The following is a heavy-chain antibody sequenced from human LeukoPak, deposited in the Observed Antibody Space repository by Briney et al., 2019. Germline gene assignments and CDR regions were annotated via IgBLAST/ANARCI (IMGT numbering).Heavy chain of an antibody. CDR1: GYTFTSYG. J-gene: IGHJ4*02. CDR2: ISAYNGNT. Sequence: EASVKVSCKASGYTFTSYGISWVRQAPGQGLEWMGWISAYNGNTNYAQKLQGRVTMTTDTSTSTAYMELRSLRSDDTAVYYCARHLSGVTGYTYGRGIDYWGQGSLVTVSS. V-gene: IGHV1-18*01. D-gene: IGHD5-18*01. CDR3: ARHLSGVTGYTYGRGIDY.